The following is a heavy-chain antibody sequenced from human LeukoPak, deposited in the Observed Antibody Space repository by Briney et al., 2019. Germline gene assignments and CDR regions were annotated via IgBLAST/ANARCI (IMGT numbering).Heavy chain of an antibody. CDR2: IIPIFGTA. CDR3: AIDGAYYYDSSGYYSGY. J-gene: IGHJ4*02. D-gene: IGHD3-22*01. V-gene: IGHV1-69*05. CDR1: GGTFSSYA. Sequence: SVKVSCKASGGTFSSYAISWMRQAPGQGLEWMGRIIPIFGTANYAQKFQGRVTITTDESTSTAYMELSSLRSEDTAVYYCAIDGAYYYDSSGYYSGYWGQGTLVTVSS.